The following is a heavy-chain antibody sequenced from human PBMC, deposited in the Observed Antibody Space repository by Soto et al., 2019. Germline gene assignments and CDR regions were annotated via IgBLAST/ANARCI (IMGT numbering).Heavy chain of an antibody. D-gene: IGHD3-3*01. CDR1: GRAVSGCGSQ. Sequence: PSETLSLTCSVYGRAVSGCGSQWSWYRQHPGKGLEWIGYIYYSGSTYYNPSLKSRVTISVDTSKNQFSLKLSSVTAAVSAVYYGASQVGPRSEFDYWGPGTLGTVSS. CDR3: ASQVGPRSEFDY. J-gene: IGHJ4*02. V-gene: IGHV4-31*03. CDR2: IYYSGST.